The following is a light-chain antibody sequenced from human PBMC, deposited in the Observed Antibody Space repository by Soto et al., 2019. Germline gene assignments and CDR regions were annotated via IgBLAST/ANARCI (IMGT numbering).Light chain of an antibody. V-gene: IGKV1-5*03. CDR2: KAS. CDR3: QQYNSYSS. Sequence: DIQMTQSPSTLSASVGDRVSITYRASQSVSSLLAWYQQKPGKAPKLLISKASGLESGVPSRFSGSGSGTEFTLTITSLQPDDSATYYCQQYNSYSSFGQGTKLEIK. CDR1: QSVSSL. J-gene: IGKJ2*01.